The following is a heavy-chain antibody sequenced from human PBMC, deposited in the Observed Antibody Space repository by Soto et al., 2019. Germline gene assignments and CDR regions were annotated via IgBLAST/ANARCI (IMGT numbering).Heavy chain of an antibody. J-gene: IGHJ4*02. CDR3: ASGSSHNDY. V-gene: IGHV3-30*03. D-gene: IGHD6-13*01. CDR1: GFTFSSYG. CDR2: ISYDGSNK. Sequence: QVQVVESGGGVVQPGRSLRLSCAASGFTFSSYGMHWVRQAPGKGLEWVAVISYDGSNKYYADSVKGRFTISRDNSKNTLYLQMNSLRAEDTAVYYCASGSSHNDYWGQGTLVTVSS.